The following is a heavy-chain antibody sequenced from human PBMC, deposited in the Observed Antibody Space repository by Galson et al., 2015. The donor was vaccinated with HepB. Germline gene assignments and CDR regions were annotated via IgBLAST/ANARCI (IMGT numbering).Heavy chain of an antibody. CDR3: ARGPYTQNWFDP. V-gene: IGHV3-30-3*01. CDR2: ISYDGSNK. CDR1: GFTFSSYA. Sequence: SLRLSCAASGFTFSSYAMHWVRQAPGRGLEWVAVISYDGSNKYYADSVKGRFTISRDNSKNTLYLQMNSLRAEDTAVYYCARGPYTQNWFDPWGQGTLVTVSS. J-gene: IGHJ5*02. D-gene: IGHD2-2*02.